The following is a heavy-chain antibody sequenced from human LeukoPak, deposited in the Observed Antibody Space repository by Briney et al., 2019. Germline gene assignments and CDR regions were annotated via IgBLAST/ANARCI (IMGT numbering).Heavy chain of an antibody. V-gene: IGHV3-23*01. Sequence: GRSLRPSCAASEFTFSSYAMSWVRQAPGKGLDWVSGISGGGGSTYYADAVKGRFTISRDNSKNTLYLQMNSLRAEDTAVYYCAKGHSHGDFYFEYWGQGTLVTVSS. CDR3: AKGHSHGDFYFEY. D-gene: IGHD4-17*01. CDR2: ISGGGGST. J-gene: IGHJ4*02. CDR1: EFTFSSYA.